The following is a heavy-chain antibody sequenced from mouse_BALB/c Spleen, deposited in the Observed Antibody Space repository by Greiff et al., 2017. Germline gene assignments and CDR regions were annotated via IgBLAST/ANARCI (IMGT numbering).Heavy chain of an antibody. CDR3: ARSDGYFFAY. J-gene: IGHJ3*01. Sequence: VQLQQPGAELVKPGASVKLSCKASGYTFTSYWMHWVKQRPGQGLEWIGEINPSNGRTNYNEKFKSKATLTVDKSSSTAYMQLSSLTSEDSAVYYCARSDGYFFAYWGQGTLVTVSA. CDR2: INPSNGRT. V-gene: IGHV1S81*02. CDR1: GYTFTSYW. D-gene: IGHD2-3*01.